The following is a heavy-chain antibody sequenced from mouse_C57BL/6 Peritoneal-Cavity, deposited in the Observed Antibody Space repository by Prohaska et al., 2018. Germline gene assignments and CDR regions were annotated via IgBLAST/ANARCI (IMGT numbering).Heavy chain of an antibody. J-gene: IGHJ1*03. D-gene: IGHD4-1*01. CDR2: INYDGSST. CDR3: ARGGELGRYFDV. Sequence: EVKLVESEGGLVQPGSSMKLSCTASGFTFSDYYMAWVLQVPEKGLEWVANINYDGSSTYYLDALKSRFIISRDNAKNILYLQMSSLKSEDTATYYCARGGELGRYFDVWGTGTTVTVSS. V-gene: IGHV5-16*01. CDR1: GFTFSDYY.